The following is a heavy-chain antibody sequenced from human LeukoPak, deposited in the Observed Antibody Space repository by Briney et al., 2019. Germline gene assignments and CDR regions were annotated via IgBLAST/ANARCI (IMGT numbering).Heavy chain of an antibody. CDR2: ISAYNGNT. V-gene: IGHV1-18*01. Sequence: GESLKISCKGSGYSFTSYGISWVRQAPGQGLEWMGWISAYNGNTNYAQKLQGRVTMTTDTSTSTAYMELRSLRSDDTAVYYCARSTVNTLGWFDPWGQGTLVTVSS. CDR3: ARSTVNTLGWFDP. J-gene: IGHJ5*02. D-gene: IGHD4-17*01. CDR1: GYSFTSYG.